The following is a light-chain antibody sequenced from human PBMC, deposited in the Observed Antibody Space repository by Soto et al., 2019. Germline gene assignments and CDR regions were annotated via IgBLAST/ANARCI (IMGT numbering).Light chain of an antibody. Sequence: EIVLTQSPATLSLSPGERATLPCRASQSVSSYLAWYQHKPGQAPRLLIDDASNKASGIPAKFSGSGSGTDLTLTISSLEPEDFAVYYCQRRSNWPYTFGQGTKLEIK. CDR1: QSVSSY. J-gene: IGKJ2*01. CDR2: DAS. CDR3: QRRSNWPYT. V-gene: IGKV3-11*01.